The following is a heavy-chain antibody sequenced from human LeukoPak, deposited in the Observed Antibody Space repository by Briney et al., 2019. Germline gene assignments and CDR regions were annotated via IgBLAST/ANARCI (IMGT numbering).Heavy chain of an antibody. CDR3: ARHDYGEYFDP. CDR1: GGSFSGYY. D-gene: IGHD4-17*01. V-gene: IGHV4-34*01. CDR2: INHSGST. J-gene: IGHJ5*02. Sequence: PSETLSLTCAVYGGSFSGYYWSWIRQPPGKGLEWIGEINHSGSTNYNPSLKSRVTISVDTSKNQFSLKLSSVTAADTAVYYCARHDYGEYFDPWGQGALVTGSS.